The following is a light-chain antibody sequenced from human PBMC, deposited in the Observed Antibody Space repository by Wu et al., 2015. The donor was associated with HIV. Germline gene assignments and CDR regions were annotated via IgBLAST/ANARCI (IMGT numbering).Light chain of an antibody. CDR3: QLVLITYPRT. CDR2: DAS. Sequence: EIVMTQSPAILSVSPGERATLSCRAGQSVGGDLAWYQQKPGQAPRLLIYDASTRAPGTPRQVQRQVDRGTEFTLTISSLQPRSILLTYFCQLVLITYPRTF. V-gene: IGKV3-15*01. J-gene: IGKJ1*01. CDR1: QSVGGD.